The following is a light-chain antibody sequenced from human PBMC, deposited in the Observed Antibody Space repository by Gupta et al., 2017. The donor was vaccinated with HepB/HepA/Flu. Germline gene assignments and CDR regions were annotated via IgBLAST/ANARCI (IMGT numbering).Light chain of an antibody. J-gene: IGLJ3*02. V-gene: IGLV2-14*01. CDR2: DVN. CDR1: SSDVGGYND. Sequence: QSALTQPASVSGSPGQSITISCTGSSSDVGGYNDVSWYQQYPGKAPKLLIYDVNNRPSGILDRFSGSKSGDTAALTIAGLQPEDEAVYYCSSFARGYNIVLFGGGTKLTVL. CDR3: SSFARGYNIVL.